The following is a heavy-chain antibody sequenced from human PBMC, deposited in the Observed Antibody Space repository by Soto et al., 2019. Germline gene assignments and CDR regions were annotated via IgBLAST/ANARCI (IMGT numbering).Heavy chain of an antibody. CDR3: ARSTLFYDNYFDS. Sequence: SETMSLTCGVSGASINTSSYFWAWIRQPPGKPLEWIGSLSFSGSTYYNPSLKSRVAISVDTSKNEFSLNLSSVAAADTAVYFCARSTLFYDNYFDSWGLGTLVTVSS. D-gene: IGHD3-22*01. V-gene: IGHV4-39*01. J-gene: IGHJ4*02. CDR2: LSFSGST. CDR1: GASINTSSYF.